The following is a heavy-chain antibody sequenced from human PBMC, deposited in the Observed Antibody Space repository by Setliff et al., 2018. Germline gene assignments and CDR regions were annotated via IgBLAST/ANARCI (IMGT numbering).Heavy chain of an antibody. J-gene: IGHJ4*02. D-gene: IGHD6-13*01. CDR3: ARGSDEQQLVDY. V-gene: IGHV1-8*01. Sequence: ASVKVSCKASGYTFTSYDINWVRQATGQGLEWMGWMNPNSGNTGYAQKLQGRVTMTRNTSISTAYMELSSLRSEDTAVYYCARGSDEQQLVDYWGQGTLVTVS. CDR1: GYTFTSYD. CDR2: MNPNSGNT.